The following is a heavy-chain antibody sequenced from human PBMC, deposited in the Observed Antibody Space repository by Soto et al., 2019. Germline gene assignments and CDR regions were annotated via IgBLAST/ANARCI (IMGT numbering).Heavy chain of an antibody. Sequence: GASVKVSCKASGYTFTGYYMHWVRQAPGQGLEWMGWIHPNSGGTNYAQKFQGWVTMTRDTSISTAYMELSRLRSDDTAVYYCARVRVIGYYYDSSGYYYDAFDIWGQGTMVTVSS. V-gene: IGHV1-2*04. D-gene: IGHD3-22*01. J-gene: IGHJ3*02. CDR2: IHPNSGGT. CDR3: ARVRVIGYYYDSSGYYYDAFDI. CDR1: GYTFTGYY.